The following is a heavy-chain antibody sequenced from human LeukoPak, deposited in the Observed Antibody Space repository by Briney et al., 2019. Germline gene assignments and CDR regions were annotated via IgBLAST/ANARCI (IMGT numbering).Heavy chain of an antibody. CDR1: GFTFSGFW. Sequence: GGSLRLSCAVSGFTFSGFWMSWSRQALGKGLEWVASINSDGSEGYYADVVKGRFTISRDNAKNSLYLQINSLRAEDTAVYYCARIEWERLGRAFDIWGQGTMVTVSS. D-gene: IGHD1-26*01. J-gene: IGHJ3*02. CDR3: ARIEWERLGRAFDI. V-gene: IGHV3-7*03. CDR2: INSDGSEG.